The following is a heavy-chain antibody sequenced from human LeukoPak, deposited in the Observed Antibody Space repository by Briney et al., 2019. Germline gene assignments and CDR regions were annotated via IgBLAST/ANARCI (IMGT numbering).Heavy chain of an antibody. CDR3: AKGLGKATVTPLGY. CDR2: ISGSGGST. J-gene: IGHJ4*02. D-gene: IGHD4-11*01. V-gene: IGHV3-23*01. Sequence: GGSLTLSCAASGFTFSSYAMSWVRQAPGEGLEWVSGISGSGGSTYYADSVKGRFTISRDNSKNTLYLQMDSLRAEDTAVYYCAKGLGKATVTPLGYWGQGTLVTVSS. CDR1: GFTFSSYA.